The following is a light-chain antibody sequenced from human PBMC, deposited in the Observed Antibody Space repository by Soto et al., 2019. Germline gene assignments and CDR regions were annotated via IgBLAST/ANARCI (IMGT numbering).Light chain of an antibody. CDR2: GAS. V-gene: IGKV3-15*01. CDR3: QQYNSWLWT. CDR1: QSVSSK. J-gene: IGKJ1*01. Sequence: EIVMTQSPSTLSVSPGLGPTLACRASQSVSSKLAWYQQKPRQAPRLLXYGASTRATGIPARFSGSGSGTEFTLIISSLQSEDSAVYYCQQYNSWLWTFGQGTKV.